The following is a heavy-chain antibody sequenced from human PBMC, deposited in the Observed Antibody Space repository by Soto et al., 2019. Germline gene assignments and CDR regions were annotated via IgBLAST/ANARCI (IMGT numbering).Heavy chain of an antibody. CDR2: INSDGTKT. Sequence: EVQLVESGGTLVQPGGSLRLSCAASGFTFNTYWMHWVRQAPGKGRVWVSRINSDGTKTTYADSVKGRFTISRDNAKNTVYLQMNSLRAEDSAVYYCATVATNSYNWGDPWGQGTLVTVSS. CDR3: ATVATNSYNWGDP. V-gene: IGHV3-74*01. CDR1: GFTFNTYW. J-gene: IGHJ5*02. D-gene: IGHD5-12*01.